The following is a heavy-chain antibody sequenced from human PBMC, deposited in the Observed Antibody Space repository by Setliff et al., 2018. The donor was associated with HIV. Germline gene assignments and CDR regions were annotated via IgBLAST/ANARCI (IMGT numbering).Heavy chain of an antibody. CDR3: ARGNNDLESFDY. V-gene: IGHV4-4*07. CDR2: IYASGKT. CDR1: GRSIDDSY. J-gene: IGHJ4*02. Sequence: SETLSLTCSVSGRSIDDSYWSWIRQSGGKGPEWIGRIYASGKTTFNPSLKSRVRMSVDTSKNQFSLKLTSVTASDTAVYYCARGNNDLESFDYWGQGAQVTVS. D-gene: IGHD3-3*01.